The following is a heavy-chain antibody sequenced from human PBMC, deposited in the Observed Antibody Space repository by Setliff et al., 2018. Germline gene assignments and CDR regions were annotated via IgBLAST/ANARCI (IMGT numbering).Heavy chain of an antibody. J-gene: IGHJ3*02. V-gene: IGHV4-59*01. D-gene: IGHD6-25*01. CDR3: ARDLGSGGGFDI. Sequence: SETLSLTCTVSGGSISDTCWSWIRQPPGKGLEWMAFIYSSGPTNYNPSLKSRLSISVDTSKSQFSLKLNSVTAADTAVYYCARDLGSGGGFDIWDQGTLVTVSS. CDR2: IYSSGPT. CDR1: GGSISDTC.